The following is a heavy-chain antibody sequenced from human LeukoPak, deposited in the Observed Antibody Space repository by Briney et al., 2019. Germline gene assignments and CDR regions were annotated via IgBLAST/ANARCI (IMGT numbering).Heavy chain of an antibody. CDR1: GFTFSSYG. Sequence: GGSLRLSCAASGFTFSSYGMHWVRQAPGKGLEWVAFIRYDGSNKYYADSVKGRFTISRDNSKNTVYLQMNSLRAEDTAVYYCAKRGGPAVHYYMDVWGKGTTVTVSS. V-gene: IGHV3-30*02. CDR3: AKRGGPAVHYYMDV. CDR2: IRYDGSNK. J-gene: IGHJ6*03. D-gene: IGHD2-2*01.